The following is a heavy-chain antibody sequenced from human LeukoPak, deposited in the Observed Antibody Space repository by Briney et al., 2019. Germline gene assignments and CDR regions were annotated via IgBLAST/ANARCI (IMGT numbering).Heavy chain of an antibody. CDR2: IKQGGSEK. J-gene: IGHJ5*02. D-gene: IGHD6-19*01. CDR1: GFTFTSYW. Sequence: PGGSLRLSCVASGFTFTSYWMSWVRQAPGKGLEWVANIKQGGSEKYYLDSLEGRFTISRDNAKNSVYLQINRLRAEDTAVYYCARRGTIAVPVFWFDPWGQGTLVIVSS. CDR3: ARRGTIAVPVFWFDP. V-gene: IGHV3-7*01.